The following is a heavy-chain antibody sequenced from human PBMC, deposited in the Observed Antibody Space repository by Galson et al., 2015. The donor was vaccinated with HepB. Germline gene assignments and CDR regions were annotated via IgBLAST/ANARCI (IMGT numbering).Heavy chain of an antibody. CDR2: INPNSGDT. Sequence: SVKVSCKASGYTFTDYFMHWVRQAPGQGLEWMGWINPNSGDTNYAQKFQGRVALTRDTSISTAYMELTRLTSDDTAVYYCARDGSLDSWGQGTLVTVAS. D-gene: IGHD1-26*01. V-gene: IGHV1-2*02. CDR1: GYTFTDYF. J-gene: IGHJ4*02. CDR3: ARDGSLDS.